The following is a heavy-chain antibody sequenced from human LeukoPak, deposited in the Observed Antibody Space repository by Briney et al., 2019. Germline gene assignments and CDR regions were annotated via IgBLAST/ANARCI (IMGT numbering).Heavy chain of an antibody. V-gene: IGHV4-4*07. D-gene: IGHD5-18*01. CDR1: GGSISSYY. Sequence: SETLSLTCTVSGGSISSYYWSWIRQPAGKGLEWIGRIYTSGSTNYNPFLKSRVTMSVDTSKNQFSLKLSSVTAADTAVYYCARTYSYGSTDAFDIWGQGTMVTVSS. J-gene: IGHJ3*02. CDR3: ARTYSYGSTDAFDI. CDR2: IYTSGST.